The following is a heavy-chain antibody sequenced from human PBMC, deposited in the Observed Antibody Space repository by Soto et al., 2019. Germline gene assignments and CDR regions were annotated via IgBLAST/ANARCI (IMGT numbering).Heavy chain of an antibody. CDR1: GLTFRMYA. D-gene: IGHD3-10*01. CDR3: AKESRITMARGPYGMDV. V-gene: IGHV3-23*01. J-gene: IGHJ6*02. CDR2: ISGSGDNT. Sequence: EEQLLESGGGLVQPGGSLRLSCAASGLTFRMYAMNWVRQAPGKGLEWVSAISGSGDNTYNADSVKGRFIISRDNSQNMLYLQMDSLRGGDTAVYYCAKESRITMARGPYGMDVWGQGTTVTVAS.